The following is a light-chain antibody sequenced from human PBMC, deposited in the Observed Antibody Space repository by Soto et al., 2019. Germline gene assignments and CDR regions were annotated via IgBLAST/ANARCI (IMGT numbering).Light chain of an antibody. CDR3: CSYTNSGSFV. Sequence: QSVLTRPASVSGSAGQSSTISCTGTNSDIGSRNLVSWYQQHPAIAPKLIIYEGSRRPSGISDRFSGSRSGNTASLTISGLRAEDEADYYCCSYTNSGSFVFGTGTKVTVL. J-gene: IGLJ1*01. CDR1: NSDIGSRNL. V-gene: IGLV2-23*01. CDR2: EGS.